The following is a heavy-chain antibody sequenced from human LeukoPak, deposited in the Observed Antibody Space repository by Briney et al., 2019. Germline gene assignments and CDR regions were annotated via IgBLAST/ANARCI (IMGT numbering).Heavy chain of an antibody. V-gene: IGHV4-30-4*01. D-gene: IGHD5-12*01. CDR1: GGSISSGDYY. Sequence: SETLSLTCSVSGGSISSGDYYWSWIRQPPGKGLEWIGYIYYSGSTYYNPSLKSRVTISVDTSKNQFSLKLSSVTAADTAVYYCARENLVATKSAFNIWGQGTMVTVSS. CDR3: ARENLVATKSAFNI. CDR2: IYYSGST. J-gene: IGHJ3*02.